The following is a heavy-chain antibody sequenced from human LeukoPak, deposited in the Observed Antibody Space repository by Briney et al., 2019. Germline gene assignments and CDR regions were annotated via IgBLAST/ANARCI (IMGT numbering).Heavy chain of an antibody. CDR2: INGDGSST. V-gene: IGHV3-74*01. CDR1: GFTFSNYW. Sequence: GGSLRLSCAASGFTFSNYWMHWVRQAPGRGLVWVSRINGDGSSTSYADSVKGRFTISRDNAKNTLYLQMNSLRAEDTAVYYCATDPSYSIGWHDYWGQGTLVTVSS. D-gene: IGHD6-19*01. CDR3: ATDPSYSIGWHDY. J-gene: IGHJ4*02.